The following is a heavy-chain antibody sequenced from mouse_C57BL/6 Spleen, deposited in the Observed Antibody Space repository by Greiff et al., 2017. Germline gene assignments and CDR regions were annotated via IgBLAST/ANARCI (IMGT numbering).Heavy chain of an antibody. J-gene: IGHJ3*01. CDR3: ARYNYDYEGFAD. D-gene: IGHD2-4*01. CDR2: IRHKANGYTT. CDR1: GFTFTDYY. Sequence: DVQLVESGGGLVQPGGSLSLSCAASGFTFTDYYMSWVRQPPGKALEWLGFIRHKANGYTTEYSASVKGRFTISRDNSQSILYLQMNALRAEDRATYYGARYNYDYEGFADWGQGALVTVSA. V-gene: IGHV7-3*01.